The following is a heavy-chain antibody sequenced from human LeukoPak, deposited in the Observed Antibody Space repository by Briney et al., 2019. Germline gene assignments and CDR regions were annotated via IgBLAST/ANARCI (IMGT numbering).Heavy chain of an antibody. CDR2: IYYSGST. CDR3: ARSSTSCYRCYGMGV. Sequence: SETLSLTCTVSGGSISSSSYYWGWIRQPPGKGLEWIGSIYYSGSTYYNPSLKSRVTISVDTSKNQFSLKLSSVTAADTAVYYCARSSTSCYRCYGMGVWGQGTTVTVSS. J-gene: IGHJ6*02. CDR1: GGSISSSSYY. V-gene: IGHV4-39*07. D-gene: IGHD2-2*01.